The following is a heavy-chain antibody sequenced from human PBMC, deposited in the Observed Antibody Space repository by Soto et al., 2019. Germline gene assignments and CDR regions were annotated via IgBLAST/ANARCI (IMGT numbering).Heavy chain of an antibody. V-gene: IGHV1-46*01. Sequence: ASVKVSCKASGSRFTTYQMHWVRQAPGQGLEWMGTINPSGGSTSYAQKFQGRVNMTRDTSTSKVYMELSSLRSEDTAVYYCARDILNYYDSSGYFDYWGQGTLVTVSS. D-gene: IGHD3-22*01. CDR3: ARDILNYYDSSGYFDY. J-gene: IGHJ4*02. CDR1: GSRFTTYQ. CDR2: INPSGGST.